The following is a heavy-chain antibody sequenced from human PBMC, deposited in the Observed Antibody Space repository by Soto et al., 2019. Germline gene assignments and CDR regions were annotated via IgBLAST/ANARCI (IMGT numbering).Heavy chain of an antibody. Sequence: QVQLVQSGAEVKKPGASVKVSCKASGYTFTGYYMHWVRQAPGQGLEWMGWINPNSGGTNYAQKCQGCVTMTSETSHSTAYMELSRRRSDDTAAYYGARAGWIGTAVTSDYFHHWGQGTLVTVSS. V-gene: IGHV1-2*04. CDR1: GYTFTGYY. D-gene: IGHD4-17*01. CDR2: INPNSGGT. J-gene: IGHJ1*01. CDR3: ARAGWIGTAVTSDYFHH.